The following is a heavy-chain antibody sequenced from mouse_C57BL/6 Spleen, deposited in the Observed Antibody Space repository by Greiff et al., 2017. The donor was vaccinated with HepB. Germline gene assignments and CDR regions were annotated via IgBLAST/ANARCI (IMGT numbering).Heavy chain of an antibody. V-gene: IGHV1-54*01. Sequence: VQLKQSGAELVRPGTSVKVSCKASGYAFTNYLIEWVKQRPGQGLEWIGVINPGSGGTNYNEKFKGKATLTADKSSSTAYMQLSSLTSEDSAVYFCARAYYGSSPSFDYWGQGTTLTVSS. CDR2: INPGSGGT. CDR3: ARAYYGSSPSFDY. J-gene: IGHJ2*01. CDR1: GYAFTNYL. D-gene: IGHD1-1*01.